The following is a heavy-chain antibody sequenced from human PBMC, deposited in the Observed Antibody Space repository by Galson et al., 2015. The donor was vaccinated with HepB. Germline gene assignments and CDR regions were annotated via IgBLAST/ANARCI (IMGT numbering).Heavy chain of an antibody. Sequence: SLRLSCAASGFTFDNYAMGWVRQASGKALEWVSAIDSSGRDTYYADSVKGRFTISRDNSKDTLFLQMNGLRAEDTAIYFCARRLRGTAVTYFDYWGQGILASVSP. J-gene: IGHJ4*02. CDR2: IDSSGRDT. D-gene: IGHD4-17*01. V-gene: IGHV3-23*01. CDR3: ARRLRGTAVTYFDY. CDR1: GFTFDNYA.